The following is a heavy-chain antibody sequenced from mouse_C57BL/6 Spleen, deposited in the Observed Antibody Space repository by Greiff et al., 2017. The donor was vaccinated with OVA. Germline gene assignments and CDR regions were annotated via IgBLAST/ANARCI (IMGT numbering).Heavy chain of an antibody. V-gene: IGHV1-80*01. Sequence: LQESGASVKISCKASGYAFSSYWMNWVKQRPGKGLEWIGQIYPGDGDTNYNGKFKGKATLTADKSSSTAYMQLSSLTSEDSAVYFCARFGYDGGVDYWGQGTTLTVSS. CDR2: IYPGDGDT. CDR1: GYAFSSYW. CDR3: ARFGYDGGVDY. D-gene: IGHD2-2*01. J-gene: IGHJ2*01.